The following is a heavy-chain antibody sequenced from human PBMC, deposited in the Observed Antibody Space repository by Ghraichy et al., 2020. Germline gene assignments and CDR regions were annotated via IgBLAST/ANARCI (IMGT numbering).Heavy chain of an antibody. CDR3: AKDSYYDFWSGFLTAFDI. CDR2: ISGSGGST. Sequence: GGSLLSCAASGFTFSSYAMSWVRQAPGKGLEWVSAISGSGGSTYYADSVKGRFTISRDNSKNTLYLQMNSLRAEDTAVYYCAKDSYYDFWSGFLTAFDIWGQGTMVTVSS. D-gene: IGHD3-3*01. CDR1: GFTFSSYA. V-gene: IGHV3-23*01. J-gene: IGHJ3*02.